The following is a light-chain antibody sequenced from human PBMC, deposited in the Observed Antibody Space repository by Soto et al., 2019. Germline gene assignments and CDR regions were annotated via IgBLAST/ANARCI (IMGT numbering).Light chain of an antibody. CDR3: AAWDDSLNGVV. Sequence: QSVLTQPPSASGTPRQRGTISCSGSSSNIGSKTVNWYQQLPGTAPKLLIYSNNQRPSGVPDRFSGSKSCTSASLAISGLQSEDEADYYCAAWDDSLNGVVFGGGTKLTVL. V-gene: IGLV1-44*01. CDR1: SSNIGSKT. CDR2: SNN. J-gene: IGLJ2*01.